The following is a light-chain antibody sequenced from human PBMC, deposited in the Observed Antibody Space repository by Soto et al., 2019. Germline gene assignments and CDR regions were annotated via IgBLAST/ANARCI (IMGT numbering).Light chain of an antibody. J-gene: IGKJ2*01. CDR2: AAS. CDR3: QLSYSMPYT. Sequence: DIQMTQSPSSLSASVGDRVTITCRASQSISSYLNWYQQKPGRAPKLLIQAASSLQSGVPSRFSGSESGTDFTLTITSLQPEDFATYFCQLSYSMPYTFGPGTKLEIK. V-gene: IGKV1-39*01. CDR1: QSISSY.